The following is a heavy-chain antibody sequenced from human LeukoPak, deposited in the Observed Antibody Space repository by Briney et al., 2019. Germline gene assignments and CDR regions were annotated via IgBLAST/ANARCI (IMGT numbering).Heavy chain of an antibody. V-gene: IGHV3-7*01. J-gene: IGHJ4*02. CDR2: IKQDGSEK. D-gene: IGHD2-2*01. CDR3: AKDYRDQLLGDYFDY. CDR1: GFTFSSYW. Sequence: GGSLRLSCAASGFTFSSYWMSWVRQAPGKGLEWVANIKQDGSEKYYVDSVKGRFTISRDNAKNSLYLQMNSLRAEDTAVYYCAKDYRDQLLGDYFDYWGQGTLVTVSS.